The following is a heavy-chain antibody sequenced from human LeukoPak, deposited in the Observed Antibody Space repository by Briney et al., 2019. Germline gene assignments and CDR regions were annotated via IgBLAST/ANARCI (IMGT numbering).Heavy chain of an antibody. CDR2: VYTGGNT. J-gene: IGHJ4*02. Sequence: GGSLRLSCAASGFTFSSYAMSWVRQAPGKGLEWVSVVYTGGNTYYADSVNGRFTISRDNSRNTLYLQMNSLRADDTAVYYCARSPYINYGIDYWGQGTLVTVSS. CDR1: GFTFSSYA. D-gene: IGHD4-11*01. CDR3: ARSPYINYGIDY. V-gene: IGHV3-53*01.